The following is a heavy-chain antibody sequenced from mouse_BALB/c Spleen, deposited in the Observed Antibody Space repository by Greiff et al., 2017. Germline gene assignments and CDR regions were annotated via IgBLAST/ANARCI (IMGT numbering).Heavy chain of an antibody. CDR3: ARDRRYYYGSLYAMDY. Sequence: VKVEESGPGLVAPSQSLSITCTVSGFSLTSYGVHWVRQPPGKGLEWLGVIWAGGSTNYNSALMSRLSISKDNSKSQVFLKMNSLQTDDTAMYYCARDRRYYYGSLYAMDYWGQGTSVTVSS. J-gene: IGHJ4*01. CDR1: GFSLTSYG. CDR2: IWAGGST. V-gene: IGHV2-9*02. D-gene: IGHD1-1*01.